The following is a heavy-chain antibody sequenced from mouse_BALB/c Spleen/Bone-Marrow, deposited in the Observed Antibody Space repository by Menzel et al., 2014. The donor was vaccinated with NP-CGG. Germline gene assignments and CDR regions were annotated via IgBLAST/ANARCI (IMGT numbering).Heavy chain of an antibody. Sequence: QVQLQQSGAELVKPGASVKMSCKASGYTFTSYWMHWVRQRPGQGLEWIGVIDPSDSYTSYIQKFKGKATLTVDTSSSTAYMQRSRLTSEDSAVYYCTRDAMDYWGQGTSVTVSS. CDR3: TRDAMDY. J-gene: IGHJ4*01. CDR2: IDPSDSYT. CDR1: GYTFTSYW. V-gene: IGHV1S127*01.